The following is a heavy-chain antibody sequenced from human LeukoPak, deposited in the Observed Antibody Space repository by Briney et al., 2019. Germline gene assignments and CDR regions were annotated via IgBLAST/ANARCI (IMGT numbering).Heavy chain of an antibody. Sequence: GASVKVSCKASGYTFTGYYMHWVRQAPGQGLEWMGWINPNSGGTNYAQKFQGRVTMTRDTSISTAYMELSRLRSDDTAVYYCARSRTDEYSSSGALDYWGQGTLATVSS. CDR3: ARSRTDEYSSSGALDY. CDR2: INPNSGGT. V-gene: IGHV1-2*02. J-gene: IGHJ4*02. CDR1: GYTFTGYY. D-gene: IGHD6-6*01.